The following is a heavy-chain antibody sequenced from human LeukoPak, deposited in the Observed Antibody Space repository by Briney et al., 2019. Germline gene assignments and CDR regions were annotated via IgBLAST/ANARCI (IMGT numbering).Heavy chain of an antibody. CDR3: ARAGDYGDFPDY. CDR2: IYTSGST. Sequence: SETLSLTCTVSGGSISSGSYYWSWIRQPAGKGLEWIGRIYTSGSTNYNPSLKSRVTISVDTSKNQFPLKLSSVTAADTAVYYCARAGDYGDFPDYWGQGTLVTVSS. CDR1: GGSISSGSYY. V-gene: IGHV4-61*02. J-gene: IGHJ4*02. D-gene: IGHD4-17*01.